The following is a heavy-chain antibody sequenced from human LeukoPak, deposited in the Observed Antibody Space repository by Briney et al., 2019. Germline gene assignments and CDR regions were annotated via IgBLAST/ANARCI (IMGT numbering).Heavy chain of an antibody. D-gene: IGHD6-19*01. CDR1: GGSVTRFY. J-gene: IGHJ2*01. CDR3: ARFHSGPSGWYVLWYFDL. Sequence: PSETLSLTCTVSGGSVTRFYWSWIRQPPGKGLEWIGYIYNSESTKYNSSLESRVTMSVDTSKNQLFLKLSSVTAADTAVYYCARFHSGPSGWYVLWYFDLWGRGTLVTVSS. V-gene: IGHV4-4*09. CDR2: IYNSEST.